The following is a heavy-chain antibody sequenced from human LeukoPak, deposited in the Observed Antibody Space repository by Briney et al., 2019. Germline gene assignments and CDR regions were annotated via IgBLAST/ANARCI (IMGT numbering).Heavy chain of an antibody. D-gene: IGHD3-22*01. CDR1: GFTFSSYG. CDR2: IRYDGSNK. J-gene: IGHJ4*02. Sequence: GGSLRLSCAASGFTFSSYGMHWVRQAPGKGLEWVAFIRYDGSNKYYADSVKGRFTISRDNSKNTLYLQMNSLRAEDTAVYYCVGDYYHSSGYFHYFDYWGQGTLVTVSS. CDR3: VGDYYHSSGYFHYFDY. V-gene: IGHV3-30*02.